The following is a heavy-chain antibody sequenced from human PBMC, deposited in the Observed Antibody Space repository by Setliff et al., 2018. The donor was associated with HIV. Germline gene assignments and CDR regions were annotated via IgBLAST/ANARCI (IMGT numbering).Heavy chain of an antibody. CDR3: ARHTIDISLLVVQDPGPFDV. J-gene: IGHJ3*01. V-gene: IGHV5-51*01. CDR1: GYRFTSYW. CDR2: IYPGDSDT. Sequence: GESLKISCKGSGYRFTSYWIGWVRQMPGKGLEWMGIIYPGDSDTRYSPSFQGQVTISADKSISTAYLQWSALKASDTAMYYCARHTIDISLLVVQDPGPFDVWGRGTLVTVSS. D-gene: IGHD3-10*01.